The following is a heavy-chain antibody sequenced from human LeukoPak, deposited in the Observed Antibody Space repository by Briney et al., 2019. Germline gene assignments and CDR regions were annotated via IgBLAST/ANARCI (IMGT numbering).Heavy chain of an antibody. CDR2: IYYSGST. D-gene: IGHD2-15*01. Sequence: SETLSLTCTVSGGSISSYYWSWIRQPPGKGLEWIGYIYYSGSTNYNPSLKSRVTISVDTSKNQFSLKLSSVTAADTAVYYCARYSYCSGGSCSKKPYYFDYWGQGTLVTVSS. CDR3: ARYSYCSGGSCSKKPYYFDY. J-gene: IGHJ4*02. V-gene: IGHV4-59*08. CDR1: GGSISSYY.